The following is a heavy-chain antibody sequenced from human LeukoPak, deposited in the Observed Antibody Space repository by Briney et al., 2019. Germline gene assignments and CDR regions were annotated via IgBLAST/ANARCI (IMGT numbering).Heavy chain of an antibody. CDR3: ARGRRRYCSSTSCYFADY. CDR1: GGSLSGYY. D-gene: IGHD2-2*01. J-gene: IGHJ4*02. CDR2: NNQRGRT. Sequence: SETLSLTCAVYGGSLSGYYWSWIRQPPGKGLEGIGENNQRGRTNYNPSLKSRVTISVDTSKNQFSLKLSSVTAADTAVYYCARGRRRYCSSTSCYFADYWGQGTLVTVSS. V-gene: IGHV4-34*01.